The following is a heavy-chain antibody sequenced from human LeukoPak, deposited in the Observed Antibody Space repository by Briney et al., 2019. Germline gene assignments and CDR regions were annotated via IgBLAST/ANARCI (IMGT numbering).Heavy chain of an antibody. CDR3: ARIRAGGFGELLAYFDY. D-gene: IGHD3-10*01. Sequence: PSETLSLTCTVSGGSISSGGYYWSWIRQHPGKGLEWIGYIYYSGSTYYNPSLKSRVTISVDTSKNQFSLKLSSVTAADTAVYYCARIRAGGFGELLAYFDYWGQGTLVTVSS. J-gene: IGHJ4*02. V-gene: IGHV4-31*03. CDR1: GGSISSGGYY. CDR2: IYYSGST.